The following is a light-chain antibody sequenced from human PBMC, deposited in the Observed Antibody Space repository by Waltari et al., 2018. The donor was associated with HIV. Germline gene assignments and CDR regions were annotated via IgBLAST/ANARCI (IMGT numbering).Light chain of an antibody. CDR3: QASDTWTV. CDR1: KLGDKY. Sequence: SYELTQPPSVSVSPGQTASITCSGDKLGDKYVSWYQQRPGQSPVLLIYQDTKRPSGFPELFFGSNSGNTATLTISGAQAMDESDYYCQASDTWTVFGGGTKLTVL. J-gene: IGLJ2*01. V-gene: IGLV3-1*01. CDR2: QDT.